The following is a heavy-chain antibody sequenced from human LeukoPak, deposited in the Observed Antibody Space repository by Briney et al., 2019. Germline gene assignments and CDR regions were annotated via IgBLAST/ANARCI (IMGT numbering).Heavy chain of an antibody. CDR2: IIPILGIA. V-gene: IGHV1-69*04. J-gene: IGHJ6*02. Sequence: SVKVSCKASGGTFSSYAISWVRQAPGQGREWMGRIIPILGIANYAQKFQGRVTITADKSTSTAYMELSSLRSEDTAVYYCARGAIFGVTTRGYGMDVWGQGTTVTVSS. CDR3: ARGAIFGVTTRGYGMDV. CDR1: GGTFSSYA. D-gene: IGHD3-3*01.